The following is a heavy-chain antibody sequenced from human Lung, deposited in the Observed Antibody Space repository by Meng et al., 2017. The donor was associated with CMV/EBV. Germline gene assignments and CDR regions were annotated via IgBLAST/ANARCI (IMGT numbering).Heavy chain of an antibody. CDR1: GFTFSSFS. D-gene: IGHD2-15*01. V-gene: IGHV3-21*01. CDR3: VRDRLGGRLFDY. CDR2: INSISTFI. Sequence: GESLKISCAAFGFTFSSFSMNWVRQAPGKGLEWVSSINSISTFIYYADSVKGRFTISRDNAKNSLYLHMSSLRAEDTAVYYCVRDRLGGRLFDYWGQGTXVTVSS. J-gene: IGHJ4*02.